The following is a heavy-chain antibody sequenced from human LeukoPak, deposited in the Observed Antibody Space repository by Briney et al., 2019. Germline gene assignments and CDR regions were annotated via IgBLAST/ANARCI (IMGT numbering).Heavy chain of an antibody. D-gene: IGHD1-7*01. J-gene: IGHJ5*02. V-gene: IGHV1-18*01. CDR3: ARTALKNWNSVGDP. CDR1: GYTFTSYG. Sequence: GASVKVSCEASGYTFTSYGISWVRQAPGQGLEWMGWISAYNGNTNYAQKLQGRVTMTTDTSTSTAYMELRSLRSDDTAVYYCARTALKNWNSVGDPWGQGTLVTVSS. CDR2: ISAYNGNT.